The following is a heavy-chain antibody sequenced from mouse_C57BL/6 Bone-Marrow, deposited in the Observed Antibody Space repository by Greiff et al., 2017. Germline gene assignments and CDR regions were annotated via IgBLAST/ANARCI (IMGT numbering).Heavy chain of an antibody. CDR3: ARYDGYDVDY. CDR2: IRNKANGYTT. Sequence: EVMLVESGGGLVQPGGSLSLSCAASGFTFTDYYMSWVRQPPGKALEWLGFIRNKANGYTTEYSASVKGRFTISRYNSQSILYLQMDALRAEDSATYYCARYDGYDVDYWGQGTTLTVSS. V-gene: IGHV7-3*01. D-gene: IGHD2-2*01. J-gene: IGHJ2*01. CDR1: GFTFTDYY.